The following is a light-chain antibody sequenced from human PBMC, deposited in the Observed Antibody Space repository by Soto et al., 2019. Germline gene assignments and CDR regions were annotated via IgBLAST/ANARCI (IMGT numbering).Light chain of an antibody. Sequence: QSALTQPASVSGSPGQSITISCTGTSSDVGSYNLVSWYQQHPGKAPKLMIYEGSKRPSGVSNRFSGSKSDNTASLTISGLQAEDEADYYCCSYAGSSTSYVVFGGGTKLTVL. CDR2: EGS. V-gene: IGLV2-23*01. J-gene: IGLJ2*01. CDR3: CSYAGSSTSYVV. CDR1: SSDVGSYNL.